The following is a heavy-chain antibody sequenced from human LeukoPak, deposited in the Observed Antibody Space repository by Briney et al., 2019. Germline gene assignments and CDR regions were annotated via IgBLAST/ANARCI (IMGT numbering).Heavy chain of an antibody. CDR1: GFTFSNYA. CDR2: ISSNGSTI. Sequence: GGSLSLSCAASGFTFSNYAMNWVRQAPGKGLEWVSYISSNGSTIYYADSVKGRFTISRDNAKNSLYLQMNSLRAEDTAVYYCAELGITMIGGVWGKGTTVTISS. J-gene: IGHJ6*04. CDR3: AELGITMIGGV. D-gene: IGHD3-10*02. V-gene: IGHV3-48*03.